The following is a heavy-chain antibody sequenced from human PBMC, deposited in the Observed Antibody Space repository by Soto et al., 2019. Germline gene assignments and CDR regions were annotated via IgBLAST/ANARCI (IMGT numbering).Heavy chain of an antibody. Sequence: QITLKESGPTLVKPTQTLTLTCTFSGFSLTTSGVGVGWIRQPPGKALEWLALIYWDDDKRYSPSLKSRLTITKATSKNQVVLTRNNMDPADTATYFCAHRTTTVPWWFDPGGQGPLVTVSS. CDR3: AHRTTTVPWWFDP. CDR2: IYWDDDK. CDR1: GFSLTTSGVG. V-gene: IGHV2-5*02. J-gene: IGHJ5*02. D-gene: IGHD4-17*01.